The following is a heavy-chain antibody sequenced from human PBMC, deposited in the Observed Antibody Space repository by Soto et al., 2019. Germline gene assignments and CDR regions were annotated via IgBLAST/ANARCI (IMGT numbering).Heavy chain of an antibody. V-gene: IGHV3-9*02. CDR3: AVSSPDIVVLPSSIYFTS. Sequence: PGGSLRLSCVASGYSSDPFTMHWVRELPGKGLEWVAGLSWDRSTVAYADSVQGRFTISRDHAKNSVDLLMDSLRPDDTALYFCAVSSPDIVVLPSSIYFTSWGPGTQVTVS. J-gene: IGHJ4*02. CDR2: LSWDRSTV. D-gene: IGHD2-15*01. CDR1: GYSSDPFT.